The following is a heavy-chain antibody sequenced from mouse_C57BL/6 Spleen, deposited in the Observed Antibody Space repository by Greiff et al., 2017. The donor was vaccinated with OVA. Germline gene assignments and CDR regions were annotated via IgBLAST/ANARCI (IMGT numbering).Heavy chain of an antibody. CDR3: ARSDYYGSSYFDV. CDR2: IYPSDSET. CDR1: GYTFTSYW. V-gene: IGHV1-61*01. Sequence: QVQLQQPGAELVRPGSSVKLSCKASGYTFTSYWMDWVKQRPGQGLEWIGNIYPSDSETHYNQKFKDKATLTVDKSSSTAYMQLSSLTSEDSAVYYCARSDYYGSSYFDVWGTGTTVTVSS. J-gene: IGHJ1*03. D-gene: IGHD1-1*01.